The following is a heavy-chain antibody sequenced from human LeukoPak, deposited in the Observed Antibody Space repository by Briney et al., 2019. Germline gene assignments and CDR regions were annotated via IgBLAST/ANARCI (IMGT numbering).Heavy chain of an antibody. Sequence: ASVKVSCKASGGTFSSYAISWVRQAPGQGVEWMGRIIPILGIANYAQKFQGRVTITADKSTSTAYMELSSLRSEDTAVYYCANTPNGDLSLYYFDYWGQGTLVTVSS. J-gene: IGHJ4*02. V-gene: IGHV1-69*04. CDR3: ANTPNGDLSLYYFDY. D-gene: IGHD4-17*01. CDR1: GGTFSSYA. CDR2: IIPILGIA.